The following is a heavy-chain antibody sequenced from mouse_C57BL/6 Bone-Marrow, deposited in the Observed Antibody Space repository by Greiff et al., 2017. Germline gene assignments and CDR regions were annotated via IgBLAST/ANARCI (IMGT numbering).Heavy chain of an antibody. J-gene: IGHJ3*01. V-gene: IGHV1-69*01. CDR2: IDPSDSYT. D-gene: IGHD4-1*01. CDR3: ARSWAAWFAY. CDR1: GYTFTSYW. Sequence: QVQLQQPGAELVMPGASVKLSCKASGYTFTSYWMHWVKQRPGQGLEWIGVIDPSDSYTNYNQKFKGKSTLTVDQSSSTAYMQLSSLTSEDSAVYYCARSWAAWFAYWGQGTLVTVSA.